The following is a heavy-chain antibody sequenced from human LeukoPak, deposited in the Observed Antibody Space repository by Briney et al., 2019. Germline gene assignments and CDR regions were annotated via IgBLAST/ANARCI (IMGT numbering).Heavy chain of an antibody. CDR3: AAGLMDV. J-gene: IGHJ6*04. D-gene: IGHD5-12*01. Sequence: GGSLRLSCAVSGFTFSNYSMNGVRQAPGKGLEWVSYISSRSSTIYYADSVKGRFTISRDNAENSLYLQMSSLRAEDTAVYYCAAGLMDVWGKGTTVNVSS. CDR1: GFTFSNYS. CDR2: ISSRSSTI. V-gene: IGHV3-48*01.